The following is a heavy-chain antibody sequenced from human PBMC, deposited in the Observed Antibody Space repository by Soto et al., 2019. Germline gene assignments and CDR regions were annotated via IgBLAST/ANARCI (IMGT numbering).Heavy chain of an antibody. CDR1: GFIFSDYY. Sequence: QVQLVESGGGLVKPGGSLRLSCAASGFIFSDYYMTWIRQAPGKGLQWISSISSSSATIYYADSVKGRFTISRDNPKNSLYLQMNSLRAEDTALYYCTRDRITGTRYFDYWGQGTLVTVSS. J-gene: IGHJ4*02. CDR2: ISSSSATI. D-gene: IGHD1-20*01. CDR3: TRDRITGTRYFDY. V-gene: IGHV3-11*01.